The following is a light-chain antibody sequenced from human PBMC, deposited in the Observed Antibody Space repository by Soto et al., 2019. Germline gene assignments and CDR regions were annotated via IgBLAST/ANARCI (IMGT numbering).Light chain of an antibody. CDR2: EVS. CDR3: TSYTRDTALV. V-gene: IGLV2-14*01. J-gene: IGLJ1*01. CDR1: SSDVGTYNY. Sequence: QSALTQPASVSGSPGQSITISCTGTSSDVGTYNYVSWYQHHPGKAPKLIIYEVSNRPSRVSNRFSGSKSGSTASLTISGLQAEDEADYHCTSYTRDTALVFGTGTKVTVL.